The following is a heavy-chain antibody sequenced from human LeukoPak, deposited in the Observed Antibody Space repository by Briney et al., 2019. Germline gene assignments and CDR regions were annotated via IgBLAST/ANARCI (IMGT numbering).Heavy chain of an antibody. Sequence: GGSLRLSCAASGFTFSSYAMHWVRQAPGKGLEWVAVISYDGSNKYYADSVKGRFTISRDNSKNTLYLQMNSLRAEDTAVYYCARGSRLFREFPTGMDVWGQGTMVTVSS. CDR1: GFTFSSYA. D-gene: IGHD3-10*01. J-gene: IGHJ6*02. CDR3: ARGSRLFREFPTGMDV. CDR2: ISYDGSNK. V-gene: IGHV3-30-3*01.